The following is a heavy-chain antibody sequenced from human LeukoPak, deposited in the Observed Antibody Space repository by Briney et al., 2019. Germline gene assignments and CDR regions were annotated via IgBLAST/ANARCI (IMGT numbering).Heavy chain of an antibody. Sequence: GGSLRLSCAASGFTFSSYEMNWVRQAPGKGLEWVSYISSSGRTRYYADSVKGRITISRDNAKNSLYLQMNSLRAEDTAVYYCVRDARMYDSSGDYYPSDYWGQGALVTVSS. CDR1: GFTFSSYE. J-gene: IGHJ4*02. CDR2: ISSSGRTR. D-gene: IGHD3-22*01. CDR3: VRDARMYDSSGDYYPSDY. V-gene: IGHV3-48*03.